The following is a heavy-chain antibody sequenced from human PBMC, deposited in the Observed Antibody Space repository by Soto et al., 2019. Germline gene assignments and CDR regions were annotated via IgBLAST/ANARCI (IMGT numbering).Heavy chain of an antibody. D-gene: IGHD2-8*02. CDR1: GGSFSAYY. CDR2: INHSGST. V-gene: IGHV4-34*01. CDR3: ASDKITGLFDY. Sequence: QVQLQQWGAGLLKPSETLSLTCAVYGGSFSAYYWTWIRQPPGTGLEWIGEINHSGSTTSNPSLKGRVPNSVDTSNNLCSWKLTSVNAADAAVYYCASDKITGLFDYWGQGTLVTVSS. J-gene: IGHJ4*02.